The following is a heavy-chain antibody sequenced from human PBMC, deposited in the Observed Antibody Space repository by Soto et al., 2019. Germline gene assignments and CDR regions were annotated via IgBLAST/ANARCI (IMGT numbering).Heavy chain of an antibody. CDR3: ASRHSSPYFDY. CDR2: IYYSGST. D-gene: IGHD6-13*01. Sequence: SETLSLTCTVSGGCISSYYWSWIRQPPGKGLEWIGYIYYSGSTNYNPSLKSRVTISVDTSKNQFSLKLSSVTAADTAVYYCASRHSSPYFDYWGQGTLVTVSS. CDR1: GGCISSYY. V-gene: IGHV4-59*08. J-gene: IGHJ4*02.